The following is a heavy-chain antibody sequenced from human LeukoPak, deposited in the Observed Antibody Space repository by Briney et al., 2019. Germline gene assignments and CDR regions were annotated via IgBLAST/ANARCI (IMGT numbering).Heavy chain of an antibody. D-gene: IGHD6-13*01. CDR1: GYTFTGYY. V-gene: IGHV1-2*02. J-gene: IGHJ4*02. Sequence: ASVKVSCKASGYTFTGYYMHWVRQAPGQGLEWMGWINPNSGGTNYAQKFQGRVTMTRDTSISTAYMELSRLRSDDTAVYYCARDVGTTIAAAGDKYFDYWGQGTLVTVSS. CDR3: ARDVGTTIAAAGDKYFDY. CDR2: INPNSGGT.